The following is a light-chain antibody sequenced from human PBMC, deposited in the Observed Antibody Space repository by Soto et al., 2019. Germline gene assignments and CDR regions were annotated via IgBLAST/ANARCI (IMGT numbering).Light chain of an antibody. CDR2: GAS. Sequence: MTQSPDSLDVSLGERATLSFRASQSVSSSYLAWYQQKPGQAPRLLIYGASARATGIPDRFSGGGSGAEYTLTISSLQSEDFAVYYCQQYDKWPRTFGQGTKVDI. CDR3: QQYDKWPRT. V-gene: IGKV3-15*01. J-gene: IGKJ1*01. CDR1: QSVSSSY.